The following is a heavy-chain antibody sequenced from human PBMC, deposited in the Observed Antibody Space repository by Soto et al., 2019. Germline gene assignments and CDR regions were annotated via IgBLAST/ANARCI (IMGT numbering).Heavy chain of an antibody. D-gene: IGHD2-2*01. V-gene: IGHV1-18*01. CDR3: ARGFIPENY. J-gene: IGHJ4*02. CDR1: GYTFSDYG. CDR2: IITYNGNT. Sequence: QVHLVQSEGEVKKPGASVRVSCKTSGYTFSDYGVSWVRRAPRQGLEWMGWIITYNGNTKYEQKFQGRVTLSMDTSTRTVFLELTSLTFDDAAVYYCARGFIPENYWGQGTRVTVSS.